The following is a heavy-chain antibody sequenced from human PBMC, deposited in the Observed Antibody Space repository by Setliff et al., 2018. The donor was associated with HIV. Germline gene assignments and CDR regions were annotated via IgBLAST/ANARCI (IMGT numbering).Heavy chain of an antibody. J-gene: IGHJ5*02. Sequence: SETLSLTCAVYGGSFSDNYWSWIRQSPGKGLEWIGEINHSGRTKYSPSLRSRVSISVDTSKTQFSLKLSSVTAADTAVYYCASLRGHYFDTSGYYNNWFDPWGQGTLVTAPQ. CDR3: ASLRGHYFDTSGYYNNWFDP. D-gene: IGHD3-22*01. V-gene: IGHV4-34*01. CDR2: INHSGRT. CDR1: GGSFSDNY.